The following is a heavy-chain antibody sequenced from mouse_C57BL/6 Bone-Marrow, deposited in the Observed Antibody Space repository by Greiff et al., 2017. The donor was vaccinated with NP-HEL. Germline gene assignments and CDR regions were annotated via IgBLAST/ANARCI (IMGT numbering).Heavy chain of an antibody. J-gene: IGHJ4*01. CDR2: IDPENGDT. D-gene: IGHD3-2*02. Sequence: VQLKESGAELVRPGASVKVSCTASGFTINDDYMHWVKQRPEQGLEWIGWIDPENGDTEYTSKFQGKATITADTSSNTAYLQLSSLTSEDTAAYYCTTAAQATLYAMEHWGQGTSVTVSS. CDR1: GFTINDDY. CDR3: TTAAQATLYAMEH. V-gene: IGHV14-4*01.